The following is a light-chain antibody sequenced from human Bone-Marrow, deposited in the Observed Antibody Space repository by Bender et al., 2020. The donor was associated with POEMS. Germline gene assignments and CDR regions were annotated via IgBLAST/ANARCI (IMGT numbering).Light chain of an antibody. Sequence: SSKLTQAPSMSVSPGQTARITCFGEILSKKFAYWYQQRPGQAPVMVMSKDGERPSGIPERFSGSTSGTTVTLTISGVQAEDEADYYCQSTDISGYVVFGGGTKLTVL. CDR2: KDG. CDR3: QSTDISGYVV. J-gene: IGLJ2*01. CDR1: ILSKKF. V-gene: IGLV3-25*03.